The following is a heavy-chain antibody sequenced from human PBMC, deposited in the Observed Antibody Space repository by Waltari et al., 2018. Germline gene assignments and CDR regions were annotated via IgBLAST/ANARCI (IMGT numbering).Heavy chain of an antibody. Sequence: GDSVSSGPYFWAWIRQPPGKGLEWLGSMFYSGTTYHNSSLKSRVTISVDTSKNQVSLQLKSVTAADTAVYFCARDRSGTINSFDPWGRGTLVTVSS. J-gene: IGHJ5*02. V-gene: IGHV4-39*07. CDR1: GDSVSSGPYF. CDR3: ARDRSGTINSFDP. D-gene: IGHD1-26*01. CDR2: MFYSGTT.